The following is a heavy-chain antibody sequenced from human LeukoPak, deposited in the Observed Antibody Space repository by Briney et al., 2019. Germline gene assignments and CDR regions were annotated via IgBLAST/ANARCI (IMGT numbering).Heavy chain of an antibody. CDR1: GVSISSSNSY. CDR2: IYYSGNT. D-gene: IGHD3-22*01. Sequence: PSETLSLTCTVSGVSISSSNSYWGWIRQPPGKGLEWIGSIYYSGNTYYNASLKSQVSISIDTSKNQFSLKLSSVTAADTAVYYCARAWGHSSGYPNYDYWGQGTLVTVSS. J-gene: IGHJ4*02. V-gene: IGHV4-39*07. CDR3: ARAWGHSSGYPNYDY.